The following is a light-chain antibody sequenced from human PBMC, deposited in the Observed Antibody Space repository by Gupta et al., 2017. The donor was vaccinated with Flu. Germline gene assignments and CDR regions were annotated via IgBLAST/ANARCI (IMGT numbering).Light chain of an antibody. Sequence: QSALTQPRSVSGPPGQSVAISCTGTSSDVGGYNYVAWYQQHPGKAPRLMIYDVNRRPAGVPDRFSGSKSGNTASLTISGLQAEDEADYYCCSYAGRYILVGGGTKVTVL. J-gene: IGLJ2*01. CDR1: SSDVGGYNY. CDR2: DVN. V-gene: IGLV2-11*01. CDR3: CSYAGRYIL.